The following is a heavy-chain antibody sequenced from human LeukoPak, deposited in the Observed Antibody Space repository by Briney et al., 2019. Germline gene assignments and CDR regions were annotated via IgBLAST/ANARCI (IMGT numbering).Heavy chain of an antibody. D-gene: IGHD2-2*01. J-gene: IGHJ4*02. V-gene: IGHV3-30*18. Sequence: GGSLRLSCAASGFTFSAFGIHWVRQAPGKGLEWVAVISYDGSYEYLAESVKGRFTISRDDSKNTLYLQINSLRAEDTAMYYCAKEENSAANSWGQPTKVSVSS. CDR3: AKEENSAANS. CDR2: ISYDGSYE. CDR1: GFTFSAFG.